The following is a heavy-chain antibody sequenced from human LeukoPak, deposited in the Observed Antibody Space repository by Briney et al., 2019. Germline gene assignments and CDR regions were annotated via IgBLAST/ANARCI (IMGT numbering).Heavy chain of an antibody. CDR3: AKHVQDYYDSSGSRSYDY. V-gene: IGHV3-23*01. D-gene: IGHD3-22*01. Sequence: GGSLRLSCAASGFTFSGYAMSWVRQAPGKGLEWFSAISGSGSSTYYVDSVKGRFTISSDIPKNTLFLQMNSLRAEDTAIYYCAKHVQDYYDSSGSRSYDYWGQGTLVTVSS. CDR2: ISGSGSST. CDR1: GFTFSGYA. J-gene: IGHJ4*02.